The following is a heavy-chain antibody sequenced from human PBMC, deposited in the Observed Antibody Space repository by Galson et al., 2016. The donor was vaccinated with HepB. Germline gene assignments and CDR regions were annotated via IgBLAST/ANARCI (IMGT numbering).Heavy chain of an antibody. D-gene: IGHD3-9*01. CDR1: GGSINSGSYS. Sequence: TLSLTCSASGGSINSGSYSWTWIRQPAGMGLEYIGRISISGSTNYNPSLRRRVTMSLDTSKNQFSLRLRSVTAADTAVYYCARQPIPDTVLVNYCAYWGQGTLVTVSS. CDR2: ISISGST. CDR3: ARQPIPDTVLVNYCAY. V-gene: IGHV4-61*02. J-gene: IGHJ4*02.